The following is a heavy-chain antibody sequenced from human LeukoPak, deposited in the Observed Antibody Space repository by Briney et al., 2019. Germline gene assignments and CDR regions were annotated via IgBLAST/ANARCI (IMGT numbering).Heavy chain of an antibody. D-gene: IGHD2-15*01. CDR1: GFTFSSYA. CDR3: ARLLPALESELGAATSIDWFDP. CDR2: TSYDGTNK. J-gene: IGHJ5*02. Sequence: GGSLRLSCAASGFTFSSYAMHWVRQAPGKGLEWVAVTSYDGTNKNYADSVKGRFTISRDNSKNTLYLQMNSLRSEDTAVYYCARLLPALESELGAATSIDWFDPWGQGTLVTVSS. V-gene: IGHV3-30*04.